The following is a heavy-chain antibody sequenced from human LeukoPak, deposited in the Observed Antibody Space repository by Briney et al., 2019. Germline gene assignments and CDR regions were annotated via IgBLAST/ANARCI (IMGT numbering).Heavy chain of an antibody. CDR3: ARVGGDDNGDYVNWFDP. V-gene: IGHV3-74*01. Sequence: QPGGPLRLSCAASGFTFSSYWMHWVRQAPGKGLVWVSRIKSDGSSTNYADSVRGRFTISRDSAKNTLYLQMNSLRADDTAVYYCARVGGDDNGDYVNWFDPWGQGTLVTVSS. D-gene: IGHD4-17*01. J-gene: IGHJ5*02. CDR2: IKSDGSST. CDR1: GFTFSSYW.